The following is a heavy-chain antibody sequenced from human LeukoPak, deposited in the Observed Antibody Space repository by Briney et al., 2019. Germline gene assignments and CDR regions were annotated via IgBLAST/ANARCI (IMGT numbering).Heavy chain of an antibody. J-gene: IGHJ6*03. CDR2: ISSSGSTI. V-gene: IGHV3-11*01. Sequence: GGSLRLSCAASGFTFGIYAMSWVRQAPAKGLEWVSYISSSGSTIYYADSVKGRFTISRDNAKNSLYLQMNSLRAEDTAVYYCAKDLPGPMRYYYYYMDVWGKGTTVTVSS. CDR3: AKDLPGPMRYYYYYMDV. CDR1: GFTFGIYA.